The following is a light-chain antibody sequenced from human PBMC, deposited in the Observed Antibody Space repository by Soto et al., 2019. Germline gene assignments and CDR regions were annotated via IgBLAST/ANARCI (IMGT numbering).Light chain of an antibody. CDR3: CSYAPSSTYV. V-gene: IGLV2-23*02. CDR1: STDIGTYSR. CDR2: DVT. Sequence: QSALTQPASVSGSPGQSITISCTGTSTDIGTYSRVSWYLQYPGKAPKLMIYDVTKRPSGVSNRFSGSKSGNTASLTISGLQAEDEADYHCCSYAPSSTYVFGTGTKLTVL. J-gene: IGLJ1*01.